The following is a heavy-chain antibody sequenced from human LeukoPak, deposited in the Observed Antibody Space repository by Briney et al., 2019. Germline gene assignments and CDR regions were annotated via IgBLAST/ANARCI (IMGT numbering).Heavy chain of an antibody. J-gene: IGHJ4*02. V-gene: IGHV1-24*01. CDR1: GYTLTELS. Sequence: GASVKVSCKVSGYTLTELSMHWVRQAPGKGLEWMGGFDPEDGETIYAQKFQGRVTMTEDTSTDTAYMELSSLRSEDTAVYYCARGGPGGELPDPFDYWGQGTLVTVSS. CDR3: ARGGPGGELPDPFDY. CDR2: FDPEDGET. D-gene: IGHD1-26*01.